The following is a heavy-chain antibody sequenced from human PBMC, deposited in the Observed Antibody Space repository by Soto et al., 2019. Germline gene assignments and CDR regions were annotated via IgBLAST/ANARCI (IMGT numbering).Heavy chain of an antibody. Sequence: TGGSLRLSCAASGFTFDDYGMSWVRQAPGKGLEWVSGINWNGGSTGYADSVKGRFTISRDNAKNSLYLQMNSLRAEDTALYHCAREGTYYDILTGYEASYYFDYWGQGTLVTVSS. CDR1: GFTFDDYG. CDR3: AREGTYYDILTGYEASYYFDY. D-gene: IGHD3-9*01. V-gene: IGHV3-20*01. J-gene: IGHJ4*02. CDR2: INWNGGST.